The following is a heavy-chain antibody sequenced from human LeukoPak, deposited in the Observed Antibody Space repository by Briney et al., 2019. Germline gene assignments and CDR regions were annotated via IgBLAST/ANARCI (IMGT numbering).Heavy chain of an antibody. CDR3: ARDRGGDYYDSSVDAFDI. D-gene: IGHD3-22*01. Sequence: PSETLSLTCTVSGGSISSYYWSWIRQPPGKGLEWIGYIYYSGSTNYNPSLKSRVTISVDTSKNQFSLKKSSVTAADTAVYYCARDRGGDYYDSSVDAFDIWGQGTMVTVS. J-gene: IGHJ3*02. V-gene: IGHV4-59*01. CDR1: GGSISSYY. CDR2: IYYSGST.